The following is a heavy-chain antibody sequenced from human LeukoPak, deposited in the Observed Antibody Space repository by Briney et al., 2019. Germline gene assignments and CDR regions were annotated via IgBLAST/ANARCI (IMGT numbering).Heavy chain of an antibody. D-gene: IGHD4-17*01. CDR2: IWYDGSNK. CDR3: ASSTLYGVQDY. V-gene: IGHV3-33*01. CDR1: GFTFSSYG. Sequence: GGSLRLSCAASGFTFSSYGMHWVRQAPGKGLEWVAVIWYDGSNKYYAGSVKGRFTISRDNSKNTLYLQMNSLRAEDTAVYYCASSTLYGVQDYWGQGTLVTVSS. J-gene: IGHJ4*02.